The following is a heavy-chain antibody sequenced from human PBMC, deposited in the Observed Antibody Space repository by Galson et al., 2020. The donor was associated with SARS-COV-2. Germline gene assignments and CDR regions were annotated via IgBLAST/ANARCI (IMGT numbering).Heavy chain of an antibody. V-gene: IGHV3-21*01. J-gene: IGHJ6*03. CDR1: GLTFSSYT. Sequence: GESLKISCAASGLTFSSYTMYWVRQVPGKGLEWVSSITTSSTYINYADSVKGRFTISRDNAKNSLYLQMNSLRAGDTAVYFCARTGTPHYYYSYYMDVWGKGTTVTVSS. CDR3: ARTGTPHYYYSYYMDV. D-gene: IGHD6-13*01. CDR2: ITTSSTYI.